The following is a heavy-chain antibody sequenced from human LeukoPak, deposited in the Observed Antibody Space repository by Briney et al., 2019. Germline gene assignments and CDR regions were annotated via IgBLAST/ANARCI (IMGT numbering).Heavy chain of an antibody. CDR1: GGSISSGGYY. Sequence: PSQTLSLTCTVSGGSISSGGYYWSWIRQHPGKGLEWIGYIYYSGSTNYNPSLKSRVTISVDTSKNQFSLKLSSVTAADTAVYYCARGDYDILTGYYVDYWGQGTLVTVSS. CDR3: ARGDYDILTGYYVDY. CDR2: IYYSGST. V-gene: IGHV4-31*03. J-gene: IGHJ4*02. D-gene: IGHD3-9*01.